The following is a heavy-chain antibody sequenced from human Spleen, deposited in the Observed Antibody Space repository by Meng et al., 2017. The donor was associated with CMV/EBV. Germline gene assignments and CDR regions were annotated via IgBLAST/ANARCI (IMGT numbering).Heavy chain of an antibody. CDR1: GFTFSSYS. J-gene: IGHJ6*02. Sequence: GESLKISCAASGFTFSSYSMNWVRQAPGKGLEWVSSISSSSSYIYYADSVKGRFTISRDNAKNSLYLQMNSLRAEDTAVYYCARDLEITVVGVVQSNNYGMDVWGQGTTVTVSS. V-gene: IGHV3-21*01. CDR3: ARDLEITVVGVVQSNNYGMDV. D-gene: IGHD3-3*01. CDR2: ISSSSSYI.